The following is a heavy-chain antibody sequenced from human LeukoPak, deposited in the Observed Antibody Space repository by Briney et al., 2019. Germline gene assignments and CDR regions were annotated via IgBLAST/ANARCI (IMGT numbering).Heavy chain of an antibody. Sequence: ESGPTLVNPTQTLTLTCTFSGFSLSTSGVGVGWIRQPPGKALEWLALIYWDDDKRYSPSLKSRLTITKDTSKNQVVLTMTSMDPVDTATYYCAHRRLYCSSTSCHSWFDPWGQGTLVTVSS. CDR1: GFSLSTSGVG. J-gene: IGHJ5*02. CDR2: IYWDDDK. D-gene: IGHD2-2*01. CDR3: AHRRLYCSSTSCHSWFDP. V-gene: IGHV2-5*02.